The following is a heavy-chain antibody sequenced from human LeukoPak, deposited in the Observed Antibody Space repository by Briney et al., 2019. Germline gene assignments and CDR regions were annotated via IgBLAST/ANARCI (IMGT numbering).Heavy chain of an antibody. CDR3: AVGRLRLGDQFYFGY. Sequence: GGSLRLSCAASGFTFRIYAMSWVRQAPGKGQEWVSAISGSGSDTYYADSVKGRFTISIDNSMDTLYLQMTSLRAEETAAYYCAVGRLRLGDQFYFGYWGQGTLVTVSS. CDR1: GFTFRIYA. D-gene: IGHD3-16*01. J-gene: IGHJ4*02. CDR2: ISGSGSDT. V-gene: IGHV3-23*01.